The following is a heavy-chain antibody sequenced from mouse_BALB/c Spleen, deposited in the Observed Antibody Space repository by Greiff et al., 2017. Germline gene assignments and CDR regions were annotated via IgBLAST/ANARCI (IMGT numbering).Heavy chain of an antibody. V-gene: IGHV3-2*02. CDR2: ISYSGST. CDR3: ARRGYGNYMDY. D-gene: IGHD2-10*02. Sequence: DGKLQESGPGLVKPSQSLSLTCTVTGYSITSDYAWNWIRQFPGNKLEWMGYISYSGSTSYNPSLKSRISITRDTSKNQFFLQLNSVTTEDTATYYCARRGYGNYMDYWGQGTSVTVSS. CDR1: GYSITSDYA. J-gene: IGHJ4*01.